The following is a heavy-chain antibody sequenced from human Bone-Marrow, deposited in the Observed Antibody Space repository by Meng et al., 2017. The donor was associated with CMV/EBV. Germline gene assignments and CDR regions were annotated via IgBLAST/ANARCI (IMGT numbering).Heavy chain of an antibody. CDR3: ATYYYDSSGYYD. CDR2: IKQDGSEK. V-gene: IGHV3-7*01. CDR1: GFTFSSYW. J-gene: IGHJ4*02. D-gene: IGHD3-22*01. Sequence: GESLKISCAASGFTFSSYWMSWVRQAPGKGLEWVANIKQDGSEKYYVDSVKGRFTISRDNAKNSLYLQMNSLRAEDTAVYYCATYYYDSSGYYDWGQGTLVTVSS.